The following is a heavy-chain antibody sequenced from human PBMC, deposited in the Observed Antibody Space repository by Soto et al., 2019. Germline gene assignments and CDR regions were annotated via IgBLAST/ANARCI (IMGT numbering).Heavy chain of an antibody. CDR1: GYTFTSYG. V-gene: IGHV1-18*01. CDR3: EIKGSGDLGYCSGGSCYLRNYFYYYMDV. D-gene: IGHD2-15*01. J-gene: IGHJ6*03. CDR2: ISAYNGNT. Sequence: QVQLVQSGAEVKKPGASVKVSCKASGYTFTSYGISWVRQAPGQGLEWMGWISAYNGNTNYAQKLQGRVTMTTETSTSTSYMKLRSLRSDDTAVYYCEIKGSGDLGYCSGGSCYLRNYFYYYMDVWGKGTTVTVSS.